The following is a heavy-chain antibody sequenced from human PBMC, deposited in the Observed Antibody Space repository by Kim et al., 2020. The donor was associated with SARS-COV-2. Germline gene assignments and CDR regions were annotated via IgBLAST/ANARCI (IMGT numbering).Heavy chain of an antibody. Sequence: KGRFTISRDNSKNPLNLQMNSLRAEDTAVYYCAREYEPIAAAGRSYYGMDVWGQGTTVTVSS. D-gene: IGHD6-13*01. V-gene: IGHV3-30*07. CDR3: AREYEPIAAAGRSYYGMDV. J-gene: IGHJ6*02.